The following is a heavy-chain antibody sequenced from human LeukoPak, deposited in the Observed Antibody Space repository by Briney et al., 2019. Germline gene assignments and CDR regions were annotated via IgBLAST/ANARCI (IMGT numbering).Heavy chain of an antibody. CDR1: DDSISSTLFY. CDR3: ARGPKFYDYVWGSYRYPFDY. V-gene: IGHV4-39*07. J-gene: IGHJ4*02. D-gene: IGHD3-16*02. Sequence: SETLSLTCTVSDDSISSTLFYWVWIRQPPGKGLEWIGEINHSGSTNYNPSLKSRVTISVDTSKNQFSLKLSSVTAADTAVYYCARGPKFYDYVWGSYRYPFDYWGQGTLVTVSS. CDR2: INHSGST.